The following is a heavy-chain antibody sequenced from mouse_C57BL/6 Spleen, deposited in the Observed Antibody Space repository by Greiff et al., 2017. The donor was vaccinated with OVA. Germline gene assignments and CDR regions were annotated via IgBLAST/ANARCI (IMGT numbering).Heavy chain of an antibody. D-gene: IGHD2-3*01. J-gene: IGHJ2*01. CDR1: GYTFTSYW. CDR3: ARRWLLPVDY. CDR2: IDPSDSYT. V-gene: IGHV1-59*01. Sequence: QVQLQQPGAELVRPGTSVKLSCKASGYTFTSYWMHWVKQRPGQGLEWIGVIDPSDSYTNYNQKLKGKATLTVDTSSSTAYMQLSSLTSEDSAVYYCARRWLLPVDYWGQGTTLTVSS.